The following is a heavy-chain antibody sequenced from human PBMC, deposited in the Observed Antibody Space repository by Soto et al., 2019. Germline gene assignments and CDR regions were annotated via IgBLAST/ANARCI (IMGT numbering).Heavy chain of an antibody. CDR2: ISYEGSNK. J-gene: IGHJ6*04. V-gene: IGHV3-30*18. CDR1: GFTVSSYG. Sequence: PGGSLRLSCAASGFTVSSYGMHLVRQAPGKGLEWVAVISYEGSNKYYADSVKGRFTISRDNSKNTLYLQMNSLRAEDTAVYYCAKDFPIPPLAPIYLGMYVWGEGSTVTVSS. D-gene: IGHD1-1*01. CDR3: AKDFPIPPLAPIYLGMYV.